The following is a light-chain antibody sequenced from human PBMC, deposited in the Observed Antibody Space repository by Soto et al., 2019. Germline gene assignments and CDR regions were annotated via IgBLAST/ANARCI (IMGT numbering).Light chain of an antibody. CDR3: QVWAGSSARV. CDR2: DDD. J-gene: IGLJ2*01. V-gene: IGLV3-21*02. Sequence: SYELTQPPSVSVAPGRSARLTCGGDNIGSKIVHWYQQRPGQAPVLVVYDDDDRPSGIPERFSGSNSGSTATLTISRVEAGDEADYYCQVWAGSSARVFGGGTKLTVL. CDR1: NIGSKI.